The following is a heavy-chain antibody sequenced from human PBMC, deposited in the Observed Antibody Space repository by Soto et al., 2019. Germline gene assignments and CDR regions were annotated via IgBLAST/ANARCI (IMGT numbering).Heavy chain of an antibody. D-gene: IGHD1-7*01. Sequence: ATLSLTCTVSGDTITSFSWNWIRQSAGKGLEWIGRISTTGNTHYNPSLESRVTMSLDTSKNQLSLKLTSVTAADTAVYYCEGESGENWSYEAYWGQGTLVTVSS. CDR1: GDTITSFS. CDR2: ISTTGNT. V-gene: IGHV4-4*07. J-gene: IGHJ4*02. CDR3: EGESGENWSYEAY.